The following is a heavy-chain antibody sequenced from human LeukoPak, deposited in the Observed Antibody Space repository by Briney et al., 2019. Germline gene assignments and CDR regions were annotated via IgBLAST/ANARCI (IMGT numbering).Heavy chain of an antibody. CDR2: IIPIFGTA. CDR3: ARNRDILTGPAWYYYYYMDV. CDR1: GGTFSSYA. J-gene: IGHJ6*03. V-gene: IGHV1-69*01. D-gene: IGHD3-9*01. Sequence: SVKVSCKASGGTFSSYAIRWVRQAPGQGLEWMGGIIPIFGTANYAQKFQGRVTITADESTSTAYMELSSLRSEDTAVYYCARNRDILTGPAWYYYYYMDVWGKGTTVTVSS.